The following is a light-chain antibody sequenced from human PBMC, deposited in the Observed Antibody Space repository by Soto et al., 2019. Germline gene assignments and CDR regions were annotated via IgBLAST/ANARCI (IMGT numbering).Light chain of an antibody. V-gene: IGLV2-14*01. CDR1: SSDVGAYNY. J-gene: IGLJ1*01. Sequence: QSALTQPASVSGSPGQSITISCTGTSSDVGAYNYLSWFQQHPGKAPKLMIYEVSNRPSGVSNRFSGSKSGNTASLTISGLQAEDEADYYCSSYTTSSTLEVFGPGTKVTVL. CDR3: SSYTTSSTLEV. CDR2: EVS.